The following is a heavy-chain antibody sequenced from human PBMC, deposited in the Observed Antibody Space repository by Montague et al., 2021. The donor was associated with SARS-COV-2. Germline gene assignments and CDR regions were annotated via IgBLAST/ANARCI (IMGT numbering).Heavy chain of an antibody. D-gene: IGHD3-3*01. CDR3: ARDKGLTIFVVVKSPGAFDI. V-gene: IGHV4-59*01. Sequence: SETLSLTCTVSGGSISSYYWSWIRQPPGKGLEWIGYIYYSGSTNYNPSLKSRVTISVDTSKNQFSLKLSSVTAADTAVYYCARDKGLTIFVVVKSPGAFDIWGKGTMVTVSS. CDR1: GGSISSYY. J-gene: IGHJ3*02. CDR2: IYYSGST.